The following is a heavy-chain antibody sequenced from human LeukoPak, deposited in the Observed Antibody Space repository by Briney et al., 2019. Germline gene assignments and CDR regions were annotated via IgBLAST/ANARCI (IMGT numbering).Heavy chain of an antibody. CDR2: INQSGDT. V-gene: IGHV4-34*01. J-gene: IGHJ5*02. CDR1: GESFGSNF. Sequence: SETLSLTCGVSGESFGSNFWTWIRQSPAKGLEWIGEINQSGDTDYNPSLKSRAHISIGTSRSHFSLTLTSVTAADTAMDYCSXXVGXSVLPGASEDNYFDTWGQGNLVIVSS. D-gene: IGHD1-20*01. CDR3: SXXVGXSVLPGASEDNYFDT.